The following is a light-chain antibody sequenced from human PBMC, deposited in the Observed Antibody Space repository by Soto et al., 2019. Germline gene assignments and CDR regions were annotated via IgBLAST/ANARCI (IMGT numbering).Light chain of an antibody. CDR3: QHYGTSAL. CDR2: DAS. J-gene: IGKJ3*01. CDR1: QSVSSSY. Sequence: EIVLTQSPGTLSLSPGERATLSCRASQSVSSSYLAWYQQKPGQAPRLLIYDASRATGIPDRFSGSGSGTDFPLTIPRLEAEEFAVYYCQHYGTSALFGPGTKVDI. V-gene: IGKV3-20*01.